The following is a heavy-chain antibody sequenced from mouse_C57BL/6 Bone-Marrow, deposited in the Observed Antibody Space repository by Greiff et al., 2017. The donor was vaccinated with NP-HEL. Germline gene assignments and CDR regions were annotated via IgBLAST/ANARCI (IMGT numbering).Heavy chain of an antibody. D-gene: IGHD2-3*01. CDR1: GYSITSGYY. Sequence: EVQLVESGPGLVKPSQSLSLTCSVTGYSITSGYYWNWIRQFPGNKLEWMGYISYDGSTNYNPSLKNRISITRDTSKNQIFRKLNSVTTEDTATYYCARDKDGYSHVDYWGQGTTLTVSS. CDR2: ISYDGST. J-gene: IGHJ2*01. CDR3: ARDKDGYSHVDY. V-gene: IGHV3-6*01.